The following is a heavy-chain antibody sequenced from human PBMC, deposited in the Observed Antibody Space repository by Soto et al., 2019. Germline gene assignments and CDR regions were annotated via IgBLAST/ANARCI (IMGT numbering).Heavy chain of an antibody. CDR3: AGQYSYGFYYYGMDV. D-gene: IGHD5-18*01. CDR1: GGSISSYY. J-gene: IGHJ6*02. Sequence: TSETLSLTCTVSGGSISSYYWSWIRQPPVKGLEWIGYIYYSGSTNYNPSLKSRVTISVDTSKNQFSLKLSSVTAADTAVYYCAGQYSYGFYYYGMDVWGQGTTVTVSS. V-gene: IGHV4-59*08. CDR2: IYYSGST.